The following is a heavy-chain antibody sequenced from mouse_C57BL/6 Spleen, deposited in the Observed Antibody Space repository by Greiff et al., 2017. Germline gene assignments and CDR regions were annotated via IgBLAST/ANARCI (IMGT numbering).Heavy chain of an antibody. CDR1: GFTFSDYY. CDR2: INYDGSST. V-gene: IGHV5-16*01. J-gene: IGHJ1*03. CDR3: ARYYYGSSHWYFDV. D-gene: IGHD1-1*01. Sequence: EVQVVESEGGLVQPGSSMKLSCTASGFTFSDYYMAWVRQVPEKGLEWVANINYDGSSTYYLDSLKSRFIISRDNAKNILYLQLSSLKSEDTATYYCARYYYGSSHWYFDVWGTGTTVTVSS.